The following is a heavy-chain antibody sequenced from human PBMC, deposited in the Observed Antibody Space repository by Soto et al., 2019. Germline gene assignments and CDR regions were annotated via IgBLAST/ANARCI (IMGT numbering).Heavy chain of an antibody. D-gene: IGHD3-3*01. CDR1: GGSLIGYY. CDR3: ARGKNYYDMPYGMDV. J-gene: IGHJ6*02. CDR2: INHSGST. V-gene: IGHV4-34*01. Sequence: QVQLQQWGAGLLKPSETLSPTCAVYGGSLIGYYWSWIRQPPGKGLEWIGEINHSGSTNYNPSLKSRVTISVDTSKNQFSLKLSSVTAADTAVYYCARGKNYYDMPYGMDVWGQGTTVTVSS.